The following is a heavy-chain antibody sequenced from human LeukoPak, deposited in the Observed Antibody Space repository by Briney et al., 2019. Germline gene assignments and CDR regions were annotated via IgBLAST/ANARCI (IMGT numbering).Heavy chain of an antibody. CDR1: GFTFSSYG. V-gene: IGHV3-23*01. CDR3: ARDSKIHSGDLAFDI. D-gene: IGHD2-21*01. CDR2: ISGSGVTT. J-gene: IGHJ3*02. Sequence: SGGSLRLSCAASGFTFSSYGMSWVRQALGKGLEWVSFISGSGVTTYYADSVKGRFTISRDNSKNTLYLQMNSLRAEDTAVYYCARDSKIHSGDLAFDIWGQGTMVTVSS.